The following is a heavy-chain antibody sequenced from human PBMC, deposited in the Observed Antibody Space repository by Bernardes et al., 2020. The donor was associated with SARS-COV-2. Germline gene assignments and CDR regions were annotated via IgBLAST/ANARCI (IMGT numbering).Heavy chain of an antibody. J-gene: IGHJ6*02. V-gene: IGHV7-4-1*02. Sequence: SVTFSFKASGYTFTSYAMNWVRQSPGQGLEWMGWINTNTGNPTYAQGFTGRFVFSLDTSVSTAYLQISSLKAEDTAVYYCARTGITMVRGVVAGYYYYYGMDVWGQGTTVTVSS. CDR3: ARTGITMVRGVVAGYYYYYGMDV. D-gene: IGHD3-10*01. CDR1: GYTFTSYA. CDR2: INTNTGNP.